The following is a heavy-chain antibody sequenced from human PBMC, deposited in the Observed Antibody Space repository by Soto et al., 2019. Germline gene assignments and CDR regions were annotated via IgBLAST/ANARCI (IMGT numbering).Heavy chain of an antibody. Sequence: GGSLRLSCAASGFTFSSYGMHWVRQAPGKGLEWVAVISYDGSNKYYADSVKGRFTISRDNSKNTLYLQMNSLGAEDTAVYYCAKSRGIVATRRGYFDYWGQGTLVTVSS. V-gene: IGHV3-30*18. D-gene: IGHD5-12*01. J-gene: IGHJ4*02. CDR3: AKSRGIVATRRGYFDY. CDR2: ISYDGSNK. CDR1: GFTFSSYG.